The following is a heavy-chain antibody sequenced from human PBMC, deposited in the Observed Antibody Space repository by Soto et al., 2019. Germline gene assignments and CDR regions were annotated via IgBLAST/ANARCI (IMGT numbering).Heavy chain of an antibody. CDR1: GGSISSGGYS. CDR3: ASRRDGYNYYGY. CDR2: IYHSGST. D-gene: IGHD5-12*01. V-gene: IGHV4-30-2*01. Sequence: QLQLQESGTGLVKPSQTLSLTCAVSGGSISSGGYSWSWIRQPPGKGLEWIGYIYHSGSTYYNPSLKSRVTISVDRSKNQFSLKLSSVTAADTAVYYCASRRDGYNYYGYWGQGTLVTVSS. J-gene: IGHJ4*02.